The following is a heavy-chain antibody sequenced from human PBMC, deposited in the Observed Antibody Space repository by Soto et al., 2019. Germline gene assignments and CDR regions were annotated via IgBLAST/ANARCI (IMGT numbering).Heavy chain of an antibody. CDR2: ISWNSGSI. V-gene: IGHV3-9*01. CDR1: GFHFDDYA. Sequence: SLRLSCAASGFHFDDYALHWVRQGSGKGLEWVSGISWNSGSIGYADSVKGRFNISRDNAKNSLYLQMNSLRAEDTALYYCAKDKYSSSWYYYYYGMDVWGQGTTVTVSS. CDR3: AKDKYSSSWYYYYYGMDV. D-gene: IGHD6-13*01. J-gene: IGHJ6*02.